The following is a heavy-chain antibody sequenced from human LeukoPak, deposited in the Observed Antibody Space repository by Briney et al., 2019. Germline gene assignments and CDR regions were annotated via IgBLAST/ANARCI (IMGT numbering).Heavy chain of an antibody. CDR3: ARDSTVGRDFDY. J-gene: IGHJ4*02. Sequence: PSETLSLTCAVYGGSFSGYYWSWIRQPPGKGLEWIGEINHSGSTNYNPSLKSRVTISVDTSKNQFSLKLSSVTAADTAVYYCARDSTVGRDFDYWGQGTLVTVSS. D-gene: IGHD4-17*01. V-gene: IGHV4-34*01. CDR1: GGSFSGYY. CDR2: INHSGST.